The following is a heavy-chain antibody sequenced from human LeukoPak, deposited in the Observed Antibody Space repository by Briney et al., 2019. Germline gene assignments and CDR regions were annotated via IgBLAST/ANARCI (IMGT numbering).Heavy chain of an antibody. CDR3: AKEIAAAGRGRYWYFDL. Sequence: GGSLRLSCAASGFTFSSYGMHWVRQAPGKGLEWVAVISYDGSNKYYADSVKGRFTISRDNSKNTLYLQMNSLRAEDTAVYYCAKEIAAAGRGRYWYFDLWGRGTLVTVSS. CDR1: GFTFSSYG. V-gene: IGHV3-30*18. J-gene: IGHJ2*01. CDR2: ISYDGSNK. D-gene: IGHD6-13*01.